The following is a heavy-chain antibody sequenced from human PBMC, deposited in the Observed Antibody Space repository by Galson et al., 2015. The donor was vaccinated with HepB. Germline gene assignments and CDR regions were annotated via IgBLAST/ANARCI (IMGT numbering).Heavy chain of an antibody. J-gene: IGHJ4*02. CDR2: ITGSGDNT. V-gene: IGHV3-23*01. Sequence: SLRLSCAASGFAFTNYAMNWVRQAPGRGLEWVSEITGSGDNTYSADSMKGRFFISRDNSQNTLFLQMNSLRADDTAIYFCAKVFPEKTDGWYRQALYYFDSWGQGTRVTVSS. CDR1: GFAFTNYA. D-gene: IGHD6-19*01. CDR3: AKVFPEKTDGWYRQALYYFDS.